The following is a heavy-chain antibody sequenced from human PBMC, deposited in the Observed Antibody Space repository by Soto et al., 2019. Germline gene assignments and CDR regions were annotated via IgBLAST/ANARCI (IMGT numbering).Heavy chain of an antibody. CDR1: GFTFSSYA. Sequence: GSLRLSCAASGFTFSSYAMSLVRQAPGKGLEWVSANSGSGGSTYYQDSVKGRFTISRDKSKNTLYLQMNSLRAEDTAVYYCAKGSACSGGSCYRWMATDHQYDYWGQGTLVTVSS. V-gene: IGHV3-23*01. CDR2: NSGSGGST. D-gene: IGHD2-15*01. J-gene: IGHJ4*02. CDR3: AKGSACSGGSCYRWMATDHQYDY.